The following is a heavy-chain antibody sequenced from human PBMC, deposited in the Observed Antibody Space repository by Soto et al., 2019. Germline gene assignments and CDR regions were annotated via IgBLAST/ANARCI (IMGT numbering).Heavy chain of an antibody. V-gene: IGHV4-30-2*05. CDR3: ARNPASSGSYSFDY. D-gene: IGHD1-26*01. CDR1: GGSISSGGYS. J-gene: IGHJ4*02. CDR2: IYHSVST. Sequence: PSETLSLTCAVSGGSISSGGYSWSWIRQPPGKGLEYIGYIYHSVSTYYNPSLSSRVTISVDTSKHQFSLNLSSVTAADTAVYYCARNPASSGSYSFDYWGQGTLVTVSS.